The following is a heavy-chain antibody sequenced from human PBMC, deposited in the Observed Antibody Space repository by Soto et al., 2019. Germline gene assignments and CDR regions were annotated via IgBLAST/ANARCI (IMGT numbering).Heavy chain of an antibody. CDR1: GFTFSSYA. J-gene: IGHJ1*01. CDR3: AKALGYCSGGSCYSGPTAEYFQH. Sequence: GGSLRLSCAASGFTFSSYAMSWVRQAPGKGLEWVSAISGSGGSTYYADSVKGRFTISRDNSKNTLYLQTNSLRAEDTAVYYCAKALGYCSGGSCYSGPTAEYFQHWGQGTLVTVSS. CDR2: ISGSGGST. V-gene: IGHV3-23*01. D-gene: IGHD2-15*01.